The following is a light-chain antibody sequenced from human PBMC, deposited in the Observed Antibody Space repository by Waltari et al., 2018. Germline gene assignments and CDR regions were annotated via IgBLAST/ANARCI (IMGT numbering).Light chain of an antibody. Sequence: DIVMNQSPDSLAVSLGERATINCKSSQSVLYSSNNKNYLAWYQQKPGQPPKLLIYWASTRESGVPDRFSGGGSGTDFTLTISSLQAEDVAVYYCHQYHSSPRMFGQGTKVELK. CDR1: QSVLYSSNNKNY. CDR3: HQYHSSPRM. CDR2: WAS. V-gene: IGKV4-1*01. J-gene: IGKJ1*01.